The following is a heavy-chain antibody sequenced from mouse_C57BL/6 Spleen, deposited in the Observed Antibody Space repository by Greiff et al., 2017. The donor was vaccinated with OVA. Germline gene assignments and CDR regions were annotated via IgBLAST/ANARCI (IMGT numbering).Heavy chain of an antibody. J-gene: IGHJ4*01. CDR3: AATGIYYYAMDY. CDR1: GFTFSDYY. Sequence: EVKLVESGGGLVQPGGSLKLSCAASGFTFSDYYMYWVRQTPEKRLEWVAYISNGGGSTYYPDTVKGRFTISRDNAKNTLYLQMSRLKSEDTAMYYCAATGIYYYAMDYWGQGTSVTVSS. D-gene: IGHD4-1*02. V-gene: IGHV5-12*01. CDR2: ISNGGGST.